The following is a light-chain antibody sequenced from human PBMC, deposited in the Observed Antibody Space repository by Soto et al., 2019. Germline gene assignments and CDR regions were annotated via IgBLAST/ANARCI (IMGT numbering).Light chain of an antibody. V-gene: IGKV3-15*01. Sequence: EIVMTQSPDPLSLSPGERATLSCRSSPSVSSNLAWYQQKPGQAPRLLIYGASTRATGIPARFSGSGSGTEFTLTISSLQSEDFAVYYCQQYNNWPPITFGQGTRLEI. J-gene: IGKJ5*01. CDR3: QQYNNWPPIT. CDR2: GAS. CDR1: PSVSSN.